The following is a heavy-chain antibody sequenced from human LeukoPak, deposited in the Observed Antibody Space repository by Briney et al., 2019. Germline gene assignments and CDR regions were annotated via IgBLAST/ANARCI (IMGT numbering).Heavy chain of an antibody. D-gene: IGHD3-3*02. CDR1: GFSISLNY. CDR3: ARVGDHFHWYLDL. CDR2: LYSGSDT. Sequence: GGSLRLSCAASGFSISLNYMNWVRQAPGKGLEWVSILYSGSDTYYADSVKGRFTISRDSSKNMLFLHMNSLRAEDTAVYCARVGDHFHWYLDLWGRGTLVTVSS. V-gene: IGHV3-53*01. J-gene: IGHJ2*01.